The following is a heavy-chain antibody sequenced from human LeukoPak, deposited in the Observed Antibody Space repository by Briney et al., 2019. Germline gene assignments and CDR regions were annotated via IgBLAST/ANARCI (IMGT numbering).Heavy chain of an antibody. D-gene: IGHD1-26*01. Sequence: SETLSLTCTVSDASISGYYWSWIRQPPGKGLEWIGSIHFSGSTNYNPSLRSRVTISVDTSKNQLSLKLSSVTAADTAVHYCARDLGGIYFDYWGQGTLVTVSS. V-gene: IGHV4-59*01. CDR2: IHFSGST. J-gene: IGHJ4*02. CDR1: DASISGYY. CDR3: ARDLGGIYFDY.